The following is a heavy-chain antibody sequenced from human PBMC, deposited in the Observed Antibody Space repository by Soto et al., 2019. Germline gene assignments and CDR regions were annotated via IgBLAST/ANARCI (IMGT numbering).Heavy chain of an antibody. D-gene: IGHD2-15*01. V-gene: IGHV1-2*02. CDR2: INPNTGGT. J-gene: IGHJ4*02. CDR3: ARVNVVVVAATREYYFDD. Sequence: ASVKVSCKASGYTFTGYYMHWVRQAPGQGLEWMGWINPNTGGTNYAQKFQGRVTMTRDTSISTAYMELSRLRSDDTAVYYCARVNVVVVAATREYYFDDWGQGTLVTVAS. CDR1: GYTFTGYY.